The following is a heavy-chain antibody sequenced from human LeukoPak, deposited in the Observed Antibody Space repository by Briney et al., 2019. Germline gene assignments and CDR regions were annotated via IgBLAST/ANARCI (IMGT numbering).Heavy chain of an antibody. J-gene: IGHJ4*02. Sequence: EGSLRLSCAAPGFTFSSYGMHWVRQAPGKGLEWVAVISYDGSNKYYADFVQGRFTISRDNSKNTLYLQMNSLRVEDTVVYYCAREGRCGGDCYYDYWGQGTLVTVSS. V-gene: IGHV3-30*03. CDR3: AREGRCGGDCYYDY. D-gene: IGHD2-21*02. CDR2: ISYDGSNK. CDR1: GFTFSSYG.